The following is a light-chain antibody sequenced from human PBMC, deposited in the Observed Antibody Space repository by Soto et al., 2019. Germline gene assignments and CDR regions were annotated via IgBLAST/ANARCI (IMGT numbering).Light chain of an antibody. V-gene: IGLV2-23*02. CDR3: CSYAGSSGVL. Sequence: QSVLTQPASVSGSPGQSITISCTGTSSDIGNYYLVSWCQHHPGKAPKLIFYDVYKRPSGVSNRFSGSKSGNTASLTISGLQAEDEADYYCCSYAGSSGVLFGGGTQLTVL. CDR1: SSDIGNYYL. CDR2: DVY. J-gene: IGLJ2*01.